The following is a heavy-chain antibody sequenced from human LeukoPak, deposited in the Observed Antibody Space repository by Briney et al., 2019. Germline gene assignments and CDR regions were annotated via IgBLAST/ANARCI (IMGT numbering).Heavy chain of an antibody. V-gene: IGHV4-38-2*02. D-gene: IGHD3-22*01. CDR2: IHHDGIT. CDR3: ARVHYYDASDYSTSNWFDP. Sequence: SETLSLTCSISGYSISSGYFWGWIRQPPGKGLEWIGNIHHDGITYYNPSLKSRVTISLDPSKNQFPLKLTSVAAADTALYHCARVHYYDASDYSTSNWFDPWGQGTLVTVSS. J-gene: IGHJ5*02. CDR1: GYSISSGYF.